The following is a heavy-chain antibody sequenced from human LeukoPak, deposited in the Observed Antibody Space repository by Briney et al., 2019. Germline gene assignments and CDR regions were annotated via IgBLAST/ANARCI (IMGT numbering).Heavy chain of an antibody. D-gene: IGHD1-1*01. J-gene: IGHJ4*02. Sequence: GGSLRLSCAASGFTFSSYGMHWVRQAPGKGLEWVAVIWYDGSNKYYADSVKGRFTISRDNSKNTLYLQMNSLRDEDTAVYYRAKDGYNSDIFYFDFWGQGTLVPVSS. CDR3: AKDGYNSDIFYFDF. CDR1: GFTFSSYG. V-gene: IGHV3-33*06. CDR2: IWYDGSNK.